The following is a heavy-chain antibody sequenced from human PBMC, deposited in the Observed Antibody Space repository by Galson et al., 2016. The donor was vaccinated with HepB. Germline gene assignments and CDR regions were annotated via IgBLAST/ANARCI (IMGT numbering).Heavy chain of an antibody. V-gene: IGHV3-30*18. D-gene: IGHD3-3*01. CDR3: AKGGNDYWSGRYSTYFHYMDV. CDR1: GFSFSNYG. CDR2: IAYDGSNE. Sequence: SLRLSCAASGFSFSNYGMHWVRQGPKGLQWVAVIAYDGSNEHYADSVKGRFSISRDNSENTVSLQTNSLREEDTAVYYCAKGGNDYWSGRYSTYFHYMDVWGKGTTVIVSS. J-gene: IGHJ6*03.